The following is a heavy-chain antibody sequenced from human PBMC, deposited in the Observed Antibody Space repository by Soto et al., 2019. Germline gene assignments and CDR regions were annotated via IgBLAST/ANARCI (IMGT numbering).Heavy chain of an antibody. CDR2: VYHTGST. CDR3: ATLPPRIVVVVLPIPS. D-gene: IGHD2-15*01. J-gene: IGHJ4*02. V-gene: IGHV4-4*02. Sequence: ETLSLTCVVSGVSISSTNWWTWVRQTPGKGLEWIGEVYHTGSTKYNPSLKNRVTISVDKSNNQFSLNLKSVTAADTAVYYCATLPPRIVVVVLPIPSWGQGTLVTVSS. CDR1: GVSISSTNW.